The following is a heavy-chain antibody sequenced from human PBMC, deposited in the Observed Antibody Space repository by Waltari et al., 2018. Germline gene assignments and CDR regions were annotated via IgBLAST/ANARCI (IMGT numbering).Heavy chain of an antibody. J-gene: IGHJ4*02. CDR2: ISWNSGSI. CDR3: AKDSGNGLLAY. V-gene: IGHV3-9*03. Sequence: EVQLVESGGGLVQPGRSLRLSCAASGFTFDDSAMHWVRQAPGKGLEWVSGISWNSGSIGYADSVKGRFTISRDNAKNSLYLQMNSLRAEDMALYYCAKDSGNGLLAYWGQGTLVTVSS. CDR1: GFTFDDSA. D-gene: IGHD1-26*01.